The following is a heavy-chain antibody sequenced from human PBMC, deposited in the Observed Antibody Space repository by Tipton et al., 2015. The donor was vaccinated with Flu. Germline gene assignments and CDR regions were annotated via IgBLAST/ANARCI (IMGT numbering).Heavy chain of an antibody. D-gene: IGHD3-22*01. CDR2: IYHSGNT. V-gene: IGHV4-4*02. Sequence: TLSLTCDVSDDSITSNNWWSWVRQPPGKGLEWIGEIYHSGNTNYNPSLKSRVTISMDKSRNQFSLRLSSVTAADTAVYYCTTSGYHPIDYWGQGILVTVSS. J-gene: IGHJ4*02. CDR1: DDSITSNNW. CDR3: TTSGYHPIDY.